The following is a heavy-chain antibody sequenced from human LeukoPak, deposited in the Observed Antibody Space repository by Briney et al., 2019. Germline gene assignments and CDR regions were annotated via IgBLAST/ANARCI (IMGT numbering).Heavy chain of an antibody. CDR1: GGTFSSYA. Sequence: ASVKVSCKASGGTFSSYAISWVRQAPGQGLEWMGGINPNSGGTNYAQKFQGRVTMTRDTSISTAYMELSRLRSDDTAVYYCARDEGWELPLGYWGQGTLVTVSS. D-gene: IGHD1-26*01. CDR3: ARDEGWELPLGY. J-gene: IGHJ4*02. V-gene: IGHV1-2*02. CDR2: INPNSGGT.